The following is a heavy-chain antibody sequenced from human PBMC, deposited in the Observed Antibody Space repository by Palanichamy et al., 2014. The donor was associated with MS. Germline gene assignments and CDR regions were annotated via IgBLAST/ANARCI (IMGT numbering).Heavy chain of an antibody. CDR3: AGGQEYSSAFDY. CDR2: IYYSGHT. CDR1: GGSISNSNYY. J-gene: IGHJ4*02. V-gene: IGHV4-39*01. D-gene: IGHD6-6*01. Sequence: QLQLQESGPGLLKPSETLSLICTVSGGSISNSNYYWGWIRQSPGKGLEWIGSIYYSGHTYYNPSLKNRVTVSVDTSKSQFSLKLSSVTAADTTVFYCAGGQEYSSAFDYWGQGTLVTVSS.